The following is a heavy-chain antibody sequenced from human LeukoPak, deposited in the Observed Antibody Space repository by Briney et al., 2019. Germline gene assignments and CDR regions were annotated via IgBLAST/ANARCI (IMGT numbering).Heavy chain of an antibody. CDR1: GFTFSSYG. J-gene: IGHJ4*02. CDR2: IRYDGSNK. D-gene: IGHD5-12*01. CDR3: AKDRSSYGVIDY. Sequence: GGSLRLSCAASGFTFSSYGMHWVRQAPGKGLEWVAFIRYDGSNKYYADSVKGRFTISRDNSKNTLYLQMNSLRAEDTAVYYCAKDRSSYGVIDYWGQGTLVTVSS. V-gene: IGHV3-30*02.